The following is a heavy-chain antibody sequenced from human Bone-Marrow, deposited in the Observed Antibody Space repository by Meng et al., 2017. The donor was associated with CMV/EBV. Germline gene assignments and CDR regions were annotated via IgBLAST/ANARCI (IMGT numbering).Heavy chain of an antibody. CDR2: ISWNSGSI. Sequence: SLKISCAASGFTFDDYAMHWVRQAPGKGLEWVSGISWNSGSIGYADSVKGRFTISRDNAKNSLYLQMNSLRAEDTALYYCAKGEGFDIWGQGTMVTFSS. CDR3: AKGEGFDI. V-gene: IGHV3-9*01. D-gene: IGHD1-26*01. J-gene: IGHJ3*02. CDR1: GFTFDDYA.